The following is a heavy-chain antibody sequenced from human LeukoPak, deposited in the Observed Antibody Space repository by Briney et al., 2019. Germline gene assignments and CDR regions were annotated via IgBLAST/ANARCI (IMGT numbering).Heavy chain of an antibody. CDR2: INHSGST. D-gene: IGHD6-19*01. J-gene: IGHJ5*02. CDR3: ARGRDGRGIYSSGRYNWFDP. V-gene: IGHV4-34*01. CDR1: GGSFSGYY. Sequence: HSETLSLTCAVYGGSFSGYYWSWIRQPPGKGLEWIGEINHSGSTNYNPSLKSRVTISVDTSKNQFSLKLSSVTAADTAVYYCARGRDGRGIYSSGRYNWFDPWGQGTLVTVSS.